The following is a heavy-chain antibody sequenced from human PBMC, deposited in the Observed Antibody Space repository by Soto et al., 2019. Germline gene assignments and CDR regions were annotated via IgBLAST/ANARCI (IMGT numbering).Heavy chain of an antibody. Sequence: SETLSLTCIVSGGSISSYYWSWIRQPPGKGLEWIGYIYYTGNTNYNSSLKSRVTISVDTSKNQFSLKLSSVTAADTAVYYCARHCTGGSCYSRVGDGAFDIWGQGTMVTVSS. CDR3: ARHCTGGSCYSRVGDGAFDI. CDR1: GGSISSYY. V-gene: IGHV4-59*08. CDR2: IYYTGNT. D-gene: IGHD2-15*01. J-gene: IGHJ3*02.